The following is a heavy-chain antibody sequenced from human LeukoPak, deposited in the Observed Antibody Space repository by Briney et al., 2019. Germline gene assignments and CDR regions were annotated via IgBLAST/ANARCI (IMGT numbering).Heavy chain of an antibody. CDR3: ARDGILGSHDY. J-gene: IGHJ4*02. CDR1: GFTFSSYW. D-gene: IGHD3-3*02. CDR2: IYNDGSST. Sequence: GGSLRLSCAASGFTFSSYWMHWVRQVPGKGLVWVARIYNDGSSTSYADSVKGRFTISTDTAKNTLFLQMKSLRPDDTAIYYCARDGILGSHDYWGQGTLVTVSS. V-gene: IGHV3-74*01.